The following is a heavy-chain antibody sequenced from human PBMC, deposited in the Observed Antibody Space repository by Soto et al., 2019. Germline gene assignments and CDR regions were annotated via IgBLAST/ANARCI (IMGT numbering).Heavy chain of an antibody. CDR2: IIPILGIA. Sequence: ASVKVSCKASGGTFSSYTISWVRQAPGQGLEWMGRIIPILGIANYAQKFQGRVTITADKSTSTAYMELSSLRSEDTAVYYCVFRSSSSSVYSYFDYWGQGTLVTVSS. V-gene: IGHV1-69*02. CDR1: GGTFSSYT. CDR3: VFRSSSSSVYSYFDY. J-gene: IGHJ4*02. D-gene: IGHD6-6*01.